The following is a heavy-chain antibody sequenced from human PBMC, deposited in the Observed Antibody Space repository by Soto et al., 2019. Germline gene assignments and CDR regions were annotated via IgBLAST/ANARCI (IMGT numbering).Heavy chain of an antibody. CDR1: GFTFSSYA. J-gene: IGHJ4*02. CDR3: PRFGQATTKRSPPYYMDY. Sequence: PGGSMRLSCSASGFTFSSYAMSWVRQAPGKGLEWVSSISGSGGGTYYADSVKGRFTFSRDNSKNTLYLQMNSLRAEDTAVYYCPRFGQATTKRSPPYYMDYWRQRPLFTVSS. V-gene: IGHV3-23*01. CDR2: ISGSGGGT. D-gene: IGHD1-1*01.